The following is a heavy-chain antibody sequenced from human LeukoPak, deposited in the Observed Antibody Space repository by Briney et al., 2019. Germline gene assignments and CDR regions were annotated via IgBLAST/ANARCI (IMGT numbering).Heavy chain of an antibody. CDR3: ARDPQQWLANWFDP. V-gene: IGHV1-2*02. J-gene: IGHJ5*02. Sequence: ASVKVSCKASGYTLTGYYMHLVRQAPGQGLEWMGWINPNSGGTNYAQKFQGRVTMTRDTSISTAYMELSRLRSDDTAVYYCARDPQQWLANWFDPWGQGTLVTVSS. CDR2: INPNSGGT. CDR1: GYTLTGYY. D-gene: IGHD6-19*01.